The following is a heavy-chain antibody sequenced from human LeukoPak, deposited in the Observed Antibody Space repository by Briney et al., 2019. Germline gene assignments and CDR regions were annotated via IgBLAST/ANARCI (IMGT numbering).Heavy chain of an antibody. CDR3: AKVSESNYDILTGYYTPYYFDY. V-gene: IGHV3-23*01. CDR1: GFTFSISA. D-gene: IGHD3-9*01. J-gene: IGHJ4*02. CDR2: INDSGGST. Sequence: PGGSLRLSCAASGFTFSISAMSWVRQAPGKGLEWVSSINDSGGSTFYADSVKGRFTISRDNSKNILYLQMNSLRADDTAVYYCAKVSESNYDILTGYYTPYYFDYWGQGTLVTVSS.